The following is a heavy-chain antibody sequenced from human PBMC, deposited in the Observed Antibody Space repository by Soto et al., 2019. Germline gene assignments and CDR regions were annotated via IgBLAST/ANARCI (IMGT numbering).Heavy chain of an antibody. CDR3: VRDRALDSSGHWFDS. J-gene: IGHJ5*01. D-gene: IGHD6-19*01. CDR1: GRSVSSGGYY. Sequence: QVQLQESGPRLVKPSQTLSLTCTVSGRSVSSGGYYWTWIRQYPGKDLEWIGYIYHIGSPSYNPSLGSRLTMSLDTSNNQFSLNLPSVTAADTAIYYCVRDRALDSSGHWFDSWGQGILVTVSS. V-gene: IGHV4-31*03. CDR2: IYHIGSP.